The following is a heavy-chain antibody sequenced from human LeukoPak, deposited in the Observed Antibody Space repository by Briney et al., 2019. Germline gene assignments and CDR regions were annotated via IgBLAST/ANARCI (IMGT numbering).Heavy chain of an antibody. D-gene: IGHD5-24*01. CDR1: GFSISSGHY. CDR3: ARANYGGFDY. Sequence: SETLSLTCIVSGFSISSGHYWGWMRQPPGKGLEWIGNIYRSGSTYYNPSLKSRVTISVDTSKNQFSLRLISVTAADTAVYYCARANYGGFDYWGQGTLVPVSS. V-gene: IGHV4-38-2*02. J-gene: IGHJ4*02. CDR2: IYRSGST.